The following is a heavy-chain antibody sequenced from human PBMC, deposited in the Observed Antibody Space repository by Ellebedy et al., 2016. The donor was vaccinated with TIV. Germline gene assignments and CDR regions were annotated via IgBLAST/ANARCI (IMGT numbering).Heavy chain of an antibody. J-gene: IGHJ4*02. CDR1: GITFSSYW. Sequence: HTGGSLRLSCAASGITFSSYWMHWVRQAPGKGLVWVSRIKSDGSSTTYADSVKGRFTIFRDNAKNTLYLQMNSLRAEDTAVYYCATSFGFGHNYWGQGTLVTVSS. D-gene: IGHD3/OR15-3a*01. CDR3: ATSFGFGHNY. V-gene: IGHV3-74*01. CDR2: IKSDGSST.